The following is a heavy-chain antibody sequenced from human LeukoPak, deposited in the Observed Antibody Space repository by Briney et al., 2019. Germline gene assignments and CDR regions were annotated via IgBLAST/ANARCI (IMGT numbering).Heavy chain of an antibody. V-gene: IGHV3-30*02. D-gene: IGHD5-18*01. CDR3: AKPPLDDSFAFDY. J-gene: IGHJ4*02. CDR2: TRYDGSNK. Sequence: GGSLRLSCAASGFTFSSYGMHWVRQAPGKGLEWVSFTRYDGSNKYYADSVKGRFTISRDNSKNTLYLQMNSLRSEDTAVYYCAKPPLDDSFAFDYWGQGTRVTVSS. CDR1: GFTFSSYG.